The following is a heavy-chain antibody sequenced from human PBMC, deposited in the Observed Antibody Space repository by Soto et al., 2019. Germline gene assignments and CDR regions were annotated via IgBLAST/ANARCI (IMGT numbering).Heavy chain of an antibody. Sequence: QVQLVESGGGVVQPGRSLRLSCAASGFTFSSYAMHWVHQAPGKGLEWVAVISYDGSNKYYADSVKGRFTISRDNSKNTLYLQMNSLRAEDTAVYYCARVSSSWYWFGSAFDIWGQGTMVTVSS. J-gene: IGHJ3*02. CDR3: ARVSSSWYWFGSAFDI. CDR1: GFTFSSYA. CDR2: ISYDGSNK. V-gene: IGHV3-30-3*01. D-gene: IGHD6-13*01.